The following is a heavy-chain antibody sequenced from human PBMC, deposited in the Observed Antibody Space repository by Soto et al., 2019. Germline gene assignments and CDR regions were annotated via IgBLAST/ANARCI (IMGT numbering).Heavy chain of an antibody. D-gene: IGHD4-17*01. CDR2: IQTKTGGGTA. J-gene: IGHJ3*02. V-gene: IGHV3-15*01. Sequence: EVQLVASGGVLVKPGESLRLSCAGSGLSFSDVKMTWVRQLPGKGLEWVGRIQTKTGGGTADYPAAVRGRFTISRDDSKNTQYLQLNSLKTDDTTVYYCATDYGCAFQIWGQGTTVTVSS. CDR1: GLSFSDVK. CDR3: ATDYGCAFQI.